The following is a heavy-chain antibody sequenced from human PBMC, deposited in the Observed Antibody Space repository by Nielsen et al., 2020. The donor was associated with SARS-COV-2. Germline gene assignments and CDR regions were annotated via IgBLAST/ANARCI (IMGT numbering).Heavy chain of an antibody. CDR3: ARAGAAAGIAFDI. J-gene: IGHJ3*02. CDR2: IYPGDSDT. CDR1: GYSFTSYW. Sequence: GESLKISCKGSGYSFTSYWIGWVRQMPGKGLGWMGIIYPGDSDTRYSPSFQGQVTISADKSISTAYLQWSSLKASDTAMYYCARAGAAAGIAFDIWGQGTMVTVSS. D-gene: IGHD6-13*01. V-gene: IGHV5-51*01.